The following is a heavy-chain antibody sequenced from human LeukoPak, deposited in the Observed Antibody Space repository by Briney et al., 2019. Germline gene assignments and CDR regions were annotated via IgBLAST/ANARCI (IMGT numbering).Heavy chain of an antibody. D-gene: IGHD6-13*01. CDR2: INHSGST. Sequence: KPSETLSLTCAVYGGSFSGYYWSWIRQPPGKGLEWIGEINHSGSTNYNPSLKNRVTISVDTSKNQFSLKLSSVTAADTAVYYCARGYVAAARLWDYWGQGTLVTVSS. J-gene: IGHJ4*02. CDR3: ARGYVAAARLWDY. V-gene: IGHV4-34*01. CDR1: GGSFSGYY.